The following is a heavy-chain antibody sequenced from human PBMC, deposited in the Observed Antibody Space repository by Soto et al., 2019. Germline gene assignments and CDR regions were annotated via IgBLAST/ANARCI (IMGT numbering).Heavy chain of an antibody. CDR2: IIPIFGTA. V-gene: IGHV1-69*13. J-gene: IGHJ6*02. D-gene: IGHD6-19*01. CDR3: AKVRYSSPMGYYYGMDV. Sequence: GASVKGSCKASRVAFSKFIVTWVRQAPGLGLEWVGGIIPIFGTANYAQKFQGRVTITADESTSTSYMEVSNLRSEDTAVYYCAKVRYSSPMGYYYGMDVWGQGTTVTV. CDR1: RVAFSKFI.